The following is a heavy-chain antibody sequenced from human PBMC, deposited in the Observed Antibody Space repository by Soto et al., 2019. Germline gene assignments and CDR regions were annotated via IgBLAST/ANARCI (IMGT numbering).Heavy chain of an antibody. J-gene: IGHJ4*02. Sequence: PGGSLRLSCAASGLTFSNYGMHWVRQAPGKGLEWVAVISYHAINKYYADSVKGRFTISRDNSRSTLWLQMNSLRAEDTAVYYCAKDLTVAGRSGQFDYWGQGTLVTV. V-gene: IGHV3-30*18. D-gene: IGHD6-19*01. CDR1: GLTFSNYG. CDR2: ISYHAINK. CDR3: AKDLTVAGRSGQFDY.